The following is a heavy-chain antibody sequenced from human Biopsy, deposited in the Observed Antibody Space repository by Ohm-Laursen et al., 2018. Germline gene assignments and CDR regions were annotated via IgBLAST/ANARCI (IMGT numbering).Heavy chain of an antibody. J-gene: IGHJ6*02. CDR2: ISGSSTYI. D-gene: IGHD3-16*01. CDR1: GVTLSGYK. Sequence: SLRLSCAASGVTLSGYKMNWVRQAPGKGLEWVSSISGSSTYIYYADSLKGRFTISRDNAKNSLSLQINSLRADDTAVYYCATSGAADSWGNYYGMDVWGQGTTVTVSS. CDR3: ATSGAADSWGNYYGMDV. V-gene: IGHV3-21*01.